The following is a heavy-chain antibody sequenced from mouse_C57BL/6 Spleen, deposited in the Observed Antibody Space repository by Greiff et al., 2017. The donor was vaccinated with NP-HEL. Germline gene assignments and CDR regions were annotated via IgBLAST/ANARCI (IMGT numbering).Heavy chain of an antibody. V-gene: IGHV1-22*01. CDR1: GYTFTDYN. Sequence: VQLQQSGPELVKPGASVKMSCTASGYTFTDYNMHWVKQSHGKSLAWIGYLNPNNGCTSYNQKFKGKATLTVNKSSSTAYMGLRSLTSVDSAVYYCARGGVCYDYSWFAYWGQGTLVTVSA. CDR3: ARGGVCYDYSWFAY. J-gene: IGHJ3*01. D-gene: IGHD2-4*01. CDR2: LNPNNGCT.